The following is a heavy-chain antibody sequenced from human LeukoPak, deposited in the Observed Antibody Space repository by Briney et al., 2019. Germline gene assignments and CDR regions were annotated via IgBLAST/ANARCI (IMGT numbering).Heavy chain of an antibody. CDR3: ARGGHCTSGVCYFFDY. CDR2: IIPIFGTA. Sequence: SVKVSCKASGGTFSSYAISWVRQAPGQGLEWMGGIIPIFGTANYAQKFQGRVTITTDESTSTAYMELSSLRSDDTAVYYCARGGHCTSGVCYFFDYWGQGTLVTVSS. D-gene: IGHD2-8*01. J-gene: IGHJ4*02. V-gene: IGHV1-69*05. CDR1: GGTFSSYA.